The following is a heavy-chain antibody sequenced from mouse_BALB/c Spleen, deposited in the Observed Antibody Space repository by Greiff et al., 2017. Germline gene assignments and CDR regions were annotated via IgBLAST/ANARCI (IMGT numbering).Heavy chain of an antibody. Sequence: DVKLVESGAELVKPGASVKLSCTASGFNIKDTYMHWVKQRPEQGLEWIGRIDPANGNTKYDPKFQGKATITADTSSNTAYLQLSSLTSEDTAVYYCANGYFDYWGQGTTLTVSS. J-gene: IGHJ2*01. D-gene: IGHD1-1*02. CDR3: ANGYFDY. V-gene: IGHV14-3*02. CDR1: GFNIKDTY. CDR2: IDPANGNT.